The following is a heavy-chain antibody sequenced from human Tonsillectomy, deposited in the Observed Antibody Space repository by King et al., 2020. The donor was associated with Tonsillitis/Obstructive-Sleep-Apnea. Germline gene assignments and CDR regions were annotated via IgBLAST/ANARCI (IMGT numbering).Heavy chain of an antibody. CDR3: ARRAYCSSTSCYVYYYYYYMDV. V-gene: IGHV4-39*01. Sequence: QLQESGPGLVKPSETLSLTCTVSGGSISSSSYYWGWIRQPPGKGLEWIGSIYHSGSTYYNPSLKSRVTISVDTSKNQFSLKLSSVTAADTAVYYCARRAYCSSTSCYVYYYYYYMDVWGKGTTVTVSS. D-gene: IGHD2-2*01. CDR2: IYHSGST. CDR1: GGSISSSSYY. J-gene: IGHJ6*03.